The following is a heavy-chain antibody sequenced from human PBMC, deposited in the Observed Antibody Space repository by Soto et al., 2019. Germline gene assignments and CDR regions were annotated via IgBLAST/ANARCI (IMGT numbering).Heavy chain of an antibody. CDR2: IKQDGSGK. Sequence: EVQLVESGGGLVQPGGSLRLSCAASGFTFSSYWMSWVRQAPGKGLEWVANIKQDGSGKYYVDSVKGRFTISRDNAKNSLYLQKNSVRAEDTAVYYCASTFTAFDIWGQGTMVTVSS. CDR3: ASTFTAFDI. CDR1: GFTFSSYW. J-gene: IGHJ3*02. V-gene: IGHV3-7*01.